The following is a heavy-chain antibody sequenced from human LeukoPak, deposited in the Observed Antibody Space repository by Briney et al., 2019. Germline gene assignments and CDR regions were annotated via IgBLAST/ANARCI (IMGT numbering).Heavy chain of an antibody. CDR2: ISGSGGAP. J-gene: IGHJ3*02. Sequence: PGGSLRLSCAASGFTFSTFAMSWVRQAPGKGQEWVSAISGSGGAPYYTDSVKGRFTISRDNSKNTLYLQMNSLRAEDTATYYCAKTPRYDFWSGYWGDAFDIWGQGTMVTVSS. CDR3: AKTPRYDFWSGYWGDAFDI. D-gene: IGHD3-3*01. CDR1: GFTFSTFA. V-gene: IGHV3-23*01.